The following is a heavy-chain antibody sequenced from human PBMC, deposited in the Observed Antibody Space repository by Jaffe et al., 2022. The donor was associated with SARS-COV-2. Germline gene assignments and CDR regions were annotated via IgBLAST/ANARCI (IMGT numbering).Heavy chain of an antibody. Sequence: QVQLQESGPGLVKPSQTLSLTCTVSGDSISSGSSYWNWIRQPAGKGLEWIGRIYSSGSTNYNPSLKSRVTISIDTSNNQFSLKLSSVTAADTAVYYCAKGGGNYYDSSGYVYYFDYWGQGTPVTVSS. V-gene: IGHV4-61*02. D-gene: IGHD3-22*01. CDR1: GDSISSGSSY. CDR3: AKGGGNYYDSSGYVYYFDY. CDR2: IYSSGST. J-gene: IGHJ4*02.